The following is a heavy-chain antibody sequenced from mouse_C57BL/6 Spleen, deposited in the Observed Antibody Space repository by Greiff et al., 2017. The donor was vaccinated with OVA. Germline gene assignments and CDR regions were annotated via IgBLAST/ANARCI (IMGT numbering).Heavy chain of an antibody. J-gene: IGHJ4*01. Sequence: EVQLVESGPELVKPGASVTISCKASGYSFTDYNMNWVKQSNGKSLEWIGVINPNYGTTSYNQKFKGKATLTVDQSSSTAYMQLNSLTSEDSAVYYCAREGDGNYGGAMDYWGQGTSVTVSS. V-gene: IGHV1-39*01. D-gene: IGHD2-1*01. CDR3: AREGDGNYGGAMDY. CDR1: GYSFTDYN. CDR2: INPNYGTT.